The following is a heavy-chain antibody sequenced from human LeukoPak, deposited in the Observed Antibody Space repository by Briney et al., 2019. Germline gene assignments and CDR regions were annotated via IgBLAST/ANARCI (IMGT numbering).Heavy chain of an antibody. CDR1: GFTFSCYG. CDR2: ISSDGSSK. J-gene: IGHJ4*02. D-gene: IGHD2/OR15-2a*01. CDR3: ARGENSKTYPVSGY. Sequence: PGKSLRLSCAASGFTFSCYGMHGVRQARGKGLEWVAVISSDGSSKYYTDSVKGRFTISRDNSKNTLYLQMNSLRAEDTAVYYCARGENSKTYPVSGYWGQGTLVTVSS. V-gene: IGHV3-30*03.